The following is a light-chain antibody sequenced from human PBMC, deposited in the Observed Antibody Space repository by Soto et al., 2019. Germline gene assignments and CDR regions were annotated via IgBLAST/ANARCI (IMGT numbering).Light chain of an antibody. V-gene: IGKV3-15*01. Sequence: EIVMTQSPATLSVSPGERATLSCRASQSVSSNLAWYQQKPGQAPRLLIYGASTRATGIPARFSGGGSGTEFTLTISSLQSEDFAVYYCQQYNNWRFTFGPGTKVDIK. CDR1: QSVSSN. CDR2: GAS. J-gene: IGKJ3*01. CDR3: QQYNNWRFT.